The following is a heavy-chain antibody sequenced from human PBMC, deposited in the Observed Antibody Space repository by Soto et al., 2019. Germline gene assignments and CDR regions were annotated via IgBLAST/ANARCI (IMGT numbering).Heavy chain of an antibody. D-gene: IGHD3-22*01. Sequence: GESLKISCKASRYSFNTYWIGWVRQLPGKGLEWMGIIYPDDSDTRYSPSFQGQVTISADKSFTTVYLQWNSLKASDTAIYYCARPGYYDSSGFFNFDHWGQGTLVTVSS. CDR1: RYSFNTYW. V-gene: IGHV5-51*01. J-gene: IGHJ4*02. CDR2: IYPDDSDT. CDR3: ARPGYYDSSGFFNFDH.